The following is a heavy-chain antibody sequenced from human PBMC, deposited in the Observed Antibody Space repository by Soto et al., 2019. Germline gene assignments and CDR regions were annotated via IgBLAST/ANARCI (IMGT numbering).Heavy chain of an antibody. CDR2: IKSKTDGGTT. V-gene: IGHV3-15*07. CDR3: TTGRDSSGYYPWWWPLFDY. D-gene: IGHD3-22*01. Sequence: PGGSLRLSCAASGFTFSNAWMNWVRQAPGKGLEWVGRIKSKTDGGTTDYAAPVKGRFTISRDDSKNTLYLQMNSLKTEDTAVYYCTTGRDSSGYYPWWWPLFDYWGQGTLVTVSS. CDR1: GFTFSNAW. J-gene: IGHJ4*02.